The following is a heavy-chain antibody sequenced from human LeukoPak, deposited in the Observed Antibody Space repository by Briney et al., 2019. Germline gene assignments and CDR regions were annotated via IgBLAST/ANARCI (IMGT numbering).Heavy chain of an antibody. CDR3: ARELWFGELLGGAFDI. Sequence: AGSLRLSCAVSGFTFSSYSLNWVRLAPGKGLEWVSSISSSSTYIYYADSVKGRFTISRDNAKNSLFLQMNSLRAEDTAVYYCARELWFGELLGGAFDIWGQGTMVTVSS. CDR2: ISSSSTYI. V-gene: IGHV3-21*01. D-gene: IGHD3-10*01. J-gene: IGHJ3*02. CDR1: GFTFSSYS.